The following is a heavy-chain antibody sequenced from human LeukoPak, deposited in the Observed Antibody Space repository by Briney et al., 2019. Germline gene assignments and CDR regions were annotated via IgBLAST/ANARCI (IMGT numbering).Heavy chain of an antibody. CDR2: IYHSGST. CDR1: GGSISSGGYS. CDR3: ARVVRAFDI. V-gene: IGHV4-30-2*01. D-gene: IGHD2-2*01. J-gene: IGHJ3*02. Sequence: TSETLSLTCAVSGGSISSGGYSWSWLRQPPGKGLEWIGYIYHSGSTYYNPSLKSRVTISVDRSKNQFSLKLSSVTAADTAVYYCARVVRAFDIWGQGTMVTVSS.